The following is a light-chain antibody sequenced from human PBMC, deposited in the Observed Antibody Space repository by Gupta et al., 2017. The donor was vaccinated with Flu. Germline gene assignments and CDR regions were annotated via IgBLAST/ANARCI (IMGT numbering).Light chain of an antibody. CDR1: QNIGNH. CDR3: QQTDSTIWT. Sequence: IDMTQSPSSLSASVGDRVTITCRASQNIGNHLHWYQQKPGRAPNLLIYAASSVHAGVPSRFSGSGSVTDFTLTISRLQPEDFACYYCQQTDSTIWTFGQGTKVDIK. CDR2: AAS. J-gene: IGKJ1*01. V-gene: IGKV1-39*01.